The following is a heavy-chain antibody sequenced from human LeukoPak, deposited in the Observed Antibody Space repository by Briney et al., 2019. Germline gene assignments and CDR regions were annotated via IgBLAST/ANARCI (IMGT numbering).Heavy chain of an antibody. Sequence: ASVKVSCKVSGYTLTELSMHWVRQAPGKGLEWMGGFDPEDGETIYAQKFQGRVTMTEDTSTDTAYMELSSLRSEDTAVYYCATGKVVPAAIFMYFQHWGQGTLVTVSS. D-gene: IGHD2-2*02. CDR3: ATGKVVPAAIFMYFQH. CDR2: FDPEDGET. V-gene: IGHV1-24*01. J-gene: IGHJ1*01. CDR1: GYTLTELS.